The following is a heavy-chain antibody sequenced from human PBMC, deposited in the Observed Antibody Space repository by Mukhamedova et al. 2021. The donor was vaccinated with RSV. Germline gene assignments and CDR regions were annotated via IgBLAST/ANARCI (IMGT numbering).Heavy chain of an antibody. CDR2: ISYDGSNK. J-gene: IGHJ6*02. CDR3: AKGLRYYDIYSSNHHVYYGLDV. Sequence: APGKGLEWVAVISYDGSNKYYADSVKGRIAITRDNSKNTLNLQMNSLRVEDTAMYYCAKGLRYYDIYSSNHHVYYGLDVWGQGT. D-gene: IGHD3-9*01. V-gene: IGHV3-30*18.